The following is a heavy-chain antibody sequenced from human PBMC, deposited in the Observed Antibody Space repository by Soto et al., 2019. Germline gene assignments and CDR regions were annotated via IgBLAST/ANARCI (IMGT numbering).Heavy chain of an antibody. Sequence: ASVKVSCKASGYTFTSYDINWVRQATGQGLEWMGWMNPNSGNTGYAQKFQGRVTMTRNTSISTAYMELSSLRSEDTAVCYCARGPTVTNTSNYYYYMDVWGKGTTVTVSS. CDR2: MNPNSGNT. V-gene: IGHV1-8*01. CDR3: ARGPTVTNTSNYYYYMDV. D-gene: IGHD4-17*01. CDR1: GYTFTSYD. J-gene: IGHJ6*03.